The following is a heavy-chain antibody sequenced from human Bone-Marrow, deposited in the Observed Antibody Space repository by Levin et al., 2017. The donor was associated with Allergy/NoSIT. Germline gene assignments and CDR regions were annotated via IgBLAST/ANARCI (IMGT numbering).Heavy chain of an antibody. D-gene: IGHD2-21*02. V-gene: IGHV3-66*01. CDR2: IYSGGST. CDR1: GFTVSSNY. CDR3: ARECWGCGGDSNWYFDL. Sequence: SCAASGFTVSSNYMSWVRQAPGKGLEWVSVIYSGGSTYYADSVKGRFTISRDNSKNTLYLQMNSLRAEDTAVYYCARECWGCGGDSNWYFDLWGRGTLVTVSS. J-gene: IGHJ2*01.